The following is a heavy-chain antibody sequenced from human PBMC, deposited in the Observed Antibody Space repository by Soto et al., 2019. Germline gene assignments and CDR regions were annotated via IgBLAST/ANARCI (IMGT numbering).Heavy chain of an antibody. V-gene: IGHV1-69*01. CDR1: GGTFSSYA. J-gene: IGHJ6*02. Sequence: QVQLVQSGAEVQKPGSSVKISCKASGGTFSSYAISWVRQAPGQGLEWMGGIIPISDTTNYAQKFQGRVTITAEESTSTAYMELSSLRSEDTAVYYCARSQGSSTSLEIYYYYYYGIDVWGQGTTVTVSS. CDR3: ARSQGSSTSLEIYYYYYYGIDV. D-gene: IGHD2-2*01. CDR2: IIPISDTT.